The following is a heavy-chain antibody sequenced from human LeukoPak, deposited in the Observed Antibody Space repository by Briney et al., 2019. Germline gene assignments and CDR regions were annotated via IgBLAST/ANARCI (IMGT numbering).Heavy chain of an antibody. Sequence: GGSLRLSCAASGFTVSSNYMSWVRQAPGKGLEWGSVIYSGGSTYYADSVKGRFTISRDNSKNTLYLQMNSLRAKDTAVYYCARVWSSSSDKDYFDYWGQGTLVTVSS. CDR2: IYSGGST. V-gene: IGHV3-53*01. CDR1: GFTVSSNY. J-gene: IGHJ4*02. CDR3: ARVWSSSSDKDYFDY. D-gene: IGHD6-6*01.